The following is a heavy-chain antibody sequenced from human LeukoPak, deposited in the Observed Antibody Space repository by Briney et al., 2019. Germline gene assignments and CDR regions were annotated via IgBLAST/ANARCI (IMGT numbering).Heavy chain of an antibody. D-gene: IGHD3-16*01. J-gene: IGHJ4*02. CDR1: GYTFTGYF. CDR2: IDPSGGSP. CDR3: AREFSGGYFDY. Sequence: GASVKVSCKASGYTFTGYFMHWVRQAPGQGLEWMGIIDPSGGSPTYAQKFQGRFTRTSDTSTSTVYMELRSLRSEDTAVYYCAREFSGGYFDYRGQGTLVTVSS. V-gene: IGHV1-46*01.